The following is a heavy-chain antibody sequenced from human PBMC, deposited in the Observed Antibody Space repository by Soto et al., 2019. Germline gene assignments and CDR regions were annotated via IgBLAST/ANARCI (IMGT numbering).Heavy chain of an antibody. CDR3: ARVVDYAPDAFDT. D-gene: IGHD2-2*01. Sequence: QVQLQESGPGLVKPSETLSLTCTVSGGSISSYYWNWIRQPPGKGLEWIGSIYYSGSTNYNPSLKLPVTISLETSKNQFSLKLTSVTASDTAVHYCARVVDYAPDAFDTLVQGTLVTVSS. V-gene: IGHV4-59*01. CDR1: GGSISSYY. J-gene: IGHJ3*02. CDR2: IYYSGST.